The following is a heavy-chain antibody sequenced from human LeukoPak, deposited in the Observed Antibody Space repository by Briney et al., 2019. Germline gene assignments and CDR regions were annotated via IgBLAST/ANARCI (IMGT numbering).Heavy chain of an antibody. J-gene: IGHJ4*02. CDR3: ARDGEGDYAGSDY. CDR1: GGTFSSYA. CDR2: IIPILGIA. D-gene: IGHD4-17*01. V-gene: IGHV1-69*04. Sequence: SVKVSCKASGGTFSSYAISWVRQAPGQGLEWMGRIIPILGIANYAQKLQGRVTMTTDTSTSTAYMELRSLRSDDTAVYYCARDGEGDYAGSDYWGQGTLVTVSS.